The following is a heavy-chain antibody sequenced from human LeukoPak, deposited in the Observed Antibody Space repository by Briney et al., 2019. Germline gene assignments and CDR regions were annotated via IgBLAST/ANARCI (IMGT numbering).Heavy chain of an antibody. J-gene: IGHJ1*01. CDR2: MKRDGSEI. Sequence: GGSLRLSCSASGFTFSTYWMSWVRQAPGKGLEWVANMKRDGSEIYYVDSVWGRFTISRDNARNSLYLQMNSLRAEDTAVYYCARGSDLKYFQYWGQGTLVTVSS. CDR3: ARGSDLKYFQY. CDR1: GFTFSTYW. V-gene: IGHV3-7*01.